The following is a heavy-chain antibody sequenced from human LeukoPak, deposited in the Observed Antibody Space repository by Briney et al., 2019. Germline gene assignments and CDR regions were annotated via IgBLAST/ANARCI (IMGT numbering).Heavy chain of an antibody. Sequence: PGGSLRLSCAASGFTFISYAMSWVRQAPGKGLEWVSAISGSGGGTYYADSVKGRFTISRDNSKNTLYLRMNSLRAADTAVYYCAKDLEAHYYGMDVRGQGTTVTVSS. CDR2: ISGSGGGT. V-gene: IGHV3-23*01. CDR1: GFTFISYA. J-gene: IGHJ6*02. CDR3: AKDLEAHYYGMDV.